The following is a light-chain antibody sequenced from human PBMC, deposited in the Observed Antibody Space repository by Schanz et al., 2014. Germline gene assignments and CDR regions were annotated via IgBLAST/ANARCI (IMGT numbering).Light chain of an antibody. Sequence: IQLTQSPSSLSASVGDRVTITCRASQGISSYLAWYQQKPGKAPKLLIYAASSLQSGVPSRFSGSGSGTDFTLTISSLQPEDSATYYCQRYNSYPCSFGQGTKLEIK. CDR3: QRYNSYPCS. CDR1: QGISSY. V-gene: IGKV1-9*01. CDR2: AAS. J-gene: IGKJ2*02.